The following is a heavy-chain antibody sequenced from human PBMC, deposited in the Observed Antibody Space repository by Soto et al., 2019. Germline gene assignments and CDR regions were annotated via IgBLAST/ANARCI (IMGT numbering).Heavy chain of an antibody. Sequence: QVQLQESGPGLVKPSQTLSLTCTVSGGSISSGGYYWSWIRQHPGKGLEWIGYIYYSGSTYYNPSLKSRVTISVDTSKNQFSLKLSSVTAADTAVYYCARSAVEYSRGENWFDPWGQGTLVTVSS. D-gene: IGHD6-6*01. CDR1: GGSISSGGYY. CDR3: ARSAVEYSRGENWFDP. V-gene: IGHV4-31*03. J-gene: IGHJ5*02. CDR2: IYYSGST.